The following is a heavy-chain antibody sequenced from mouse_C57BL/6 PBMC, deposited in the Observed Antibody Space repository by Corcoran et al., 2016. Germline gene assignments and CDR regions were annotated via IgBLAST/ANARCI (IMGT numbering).Heavy chain of an antibody. CDR3: ARGALYYFDY. CDR1: GYSITSGYY. V-gene: IGHV3-6*01. Sequence: DVQLQASGPGLVKPSQSLSLTCSVTGYSITSGYYWNWIRQFPGNKLEWMGYISYDGSNNYNPSLKNRISITRDTSKNQFFLKLNSVTTEDTATYYCARGALYYFDYWGQGTTLTVSS. J-gene: IGHJ2*01. CDR2: ISYDGSN.